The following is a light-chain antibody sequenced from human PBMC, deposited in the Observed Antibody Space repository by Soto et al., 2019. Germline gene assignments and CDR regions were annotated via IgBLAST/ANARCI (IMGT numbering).Light chain of an antibody. J-gene: IGLJ2*01. CDR1: SNNIGGYSL. CDR3: CSYAGSVV. Sequence: QSALTQPASVSGSPGQSITISCTGSSNNIGGYSLVSWYQQSPGKVPKLLIFEVNKRPSGVSDRFSGSKSGDTASLTISGLQGEDEADYYCCSYAGSVVFGGGTKLTVL. V-gene: IGLV2-23*02. CDR2: EVN.